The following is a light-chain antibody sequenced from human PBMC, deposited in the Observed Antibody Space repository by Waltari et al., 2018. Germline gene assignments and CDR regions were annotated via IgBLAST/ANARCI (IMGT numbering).Light chain of an antibody. CDR1: SSDVGGSNY. CDR3: SSYTSSSTVL. V-gene: IGLV2-14*01. J-gene: IGLJ2*01. Sequence: QSALTQPASVSGSPGQSITISCTGTSSDVGGSNYVSWYPQHPGKAPKVMIYEVNNRPSGVSYRSSGSKSGNTASLTISGLQAEDEADYYCSSYTSSSTVLFGGGTKVTVL. CDR2: EVN.